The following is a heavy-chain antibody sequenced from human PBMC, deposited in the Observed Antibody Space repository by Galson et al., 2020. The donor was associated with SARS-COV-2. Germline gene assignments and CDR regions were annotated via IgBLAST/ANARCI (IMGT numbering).Heavy chain of an antibody. CDR3: ARKQDGSYYYYGMDV. V-gene: IGHV3-21*01. D-gene: IGHD3-10*01. J-gene: IGHJ6*02. CDR1: EITFSSYT. CDR2: ITSSSSYI. Sequence: KIGASLKISSAASEITFSSYTVNWLRQAPGKGLEWVSSITSSSSYIYYADPVKGRFTITSDNAKISLYLQMNSLRAEDTAVYYCARKQDGSYYYYGMDVWGQGTTVTVSS.